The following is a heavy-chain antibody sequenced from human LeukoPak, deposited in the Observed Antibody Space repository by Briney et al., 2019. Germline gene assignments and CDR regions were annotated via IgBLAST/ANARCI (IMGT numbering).Heavy chain of an antibody. D-gene: IGHD3-3*01. CDR2: MNPNSGNT. Sequence: GASVRVSCKASGYTFTSYDINWVRQATGQGLEWMGWMNPNSGNTGYARKFQGRVTMTRDTSITTAYMELSSLRSEDTAVYYCAGTKGEDYDFWSDISYYMDVWGKGTTVTVSS. CDR3: AGTKGEDYDFWSDISYYMDV. CDR1: GYTFTSYD. J-gene: IGHJ6*03. V-gene: IGHV1-8*01.